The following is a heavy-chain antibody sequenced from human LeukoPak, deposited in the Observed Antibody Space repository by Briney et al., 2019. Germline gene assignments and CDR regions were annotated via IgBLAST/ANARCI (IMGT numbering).Heavy chain of an antibody. Sequence: GGSLRLSCAASGFTFSSYAMHWVRRAPGKGLEWVAVISYDGSNKYYADSVKGRFTISRDNSKNTLYLQMNSLRAEDTAVYYCARVEMGEIAAGADYWGQGTLVTVSS. CDR1: GFTFSSYA. V-gene: IGHV3-30*04. CDR3: ARVEMGEIAAGADY. D-gene: IGHD6-13*01. J-gene: IGHJ4*02. CDR2: ISYDGSNK.